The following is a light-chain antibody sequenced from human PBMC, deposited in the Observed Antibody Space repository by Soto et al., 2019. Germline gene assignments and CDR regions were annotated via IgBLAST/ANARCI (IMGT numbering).Light chain of an antibody. CDR3: PSYHSSLSGSVV. J-gene: IGLJ2*01. V-gene: IGLV1-40*01. CDR2: GNS. CDR1: SSNIGAGYD. Sequence: QSVLPQPPSVSGAPGQRVTISCTGSSSNIGAGYDVHGYQQLPGTAPKLLIYGNSNRPSGVPDRVSGSKSGTSASLAITGLQAEDEADYYCPSYHSSLSGSVVFGGGTKLTVL.